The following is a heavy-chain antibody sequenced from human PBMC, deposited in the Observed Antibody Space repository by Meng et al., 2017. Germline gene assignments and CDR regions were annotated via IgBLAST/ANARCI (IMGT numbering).Heavy chain of an antibody. CDR2: ISSSGSTI. D-gene: IGHD7-27*01. CDR3: VTYWGSDRSSCFDY. J-gene: IGHJ4*02. V-gene: IGHV3-48*03. Sequence: GESLKISCAASGFTFSSYEMNWVRQAPGKGLEWVSYISSSGSTIYYADSVKGRFTISRDNAKNSLYLQMNSLRAEDTAKYYCVTYWGSDRSSCFDYWGRGTLVTVSS. CDR1: GFTFSSYE.